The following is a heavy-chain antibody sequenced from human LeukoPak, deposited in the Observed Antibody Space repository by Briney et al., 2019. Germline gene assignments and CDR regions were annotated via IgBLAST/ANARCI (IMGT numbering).Heavy chain of an antibody. J-gene: IGHJ4*02. Sequence: GGSLRLSCAASGFTVSSNYMSWVRQAPGKGLEWVSVIYSGGSTYYADSVKGRFTISRDNSKNTLYLQMNSLRAEDTAVYYCAREYMVRGVIINYFDHWGQGTLVTVSS. V-gene: IGHV3-53*01. D-gene: IGHD3-10*01. CDR3: AREYMVRGVIINYFDH. CDR1: GFTVSSNY. CDR2: IYSGGST.